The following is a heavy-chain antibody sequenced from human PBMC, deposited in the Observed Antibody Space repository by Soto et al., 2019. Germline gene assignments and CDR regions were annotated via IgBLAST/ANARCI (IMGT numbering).Heavy chain of an antibody. V-gene: IGHV4-30-4*01. CDR3: ARAKDYYDSSGYPSDY. D-gene: IGHD3-22*01. J-gene: IGHJ4*02. CDR2: IYYSGST. CDR1: GGSISSGDYY. Sequence: SETLSLTCTVSGGSISSGDYYWSWIRQPPGKGLEWIGYIYYSGSTYYNPSLKSRVTISVDTSKNQFSLKLSSVTAADTAVYYCARAKDYYDSSGYPSDYWGQGTLVTVSS.